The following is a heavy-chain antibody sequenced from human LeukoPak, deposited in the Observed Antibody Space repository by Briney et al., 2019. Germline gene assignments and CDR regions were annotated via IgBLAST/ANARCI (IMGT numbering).Heavy chain of an antibody. CDR2: MYYSGST. D-gene: IGHD4-17*01. CDR1: GDSISSDTYY. J-gene: IGHJ4*02. V-gene: IGHV4-39*07. CDR3: ARDPRRLYGDHLNFDY. Sequence: PSETLSLTCTVSGDSISSDTYYWGWIRQPPGKGLEWIGCMYYSGSTYPNPSFKSRVTMSADTSKNEFFLKLSSVTAADTAVYYCARDPRRLYGDHLNFDYWGQGTLVTVSS.